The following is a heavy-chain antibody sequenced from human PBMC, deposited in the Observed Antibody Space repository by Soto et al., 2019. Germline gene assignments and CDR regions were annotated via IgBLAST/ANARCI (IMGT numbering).Heavy chain of an antibody. CDR3: ARMATFGSLNWFDP. CDR1: GYSFTNND. D-gene: IGHD3-16*01. Sequence: ASVKVSCKASGYSFTNNDVTWVRQATGQGLEWMGWMDPGSGDTGYAQKFQGRVTMTRDISIATAYMELSSLRSDDTAIYYCARMATFGSLNWFDPWGQGTLVTVSS. J-gene: IGHJ5*02. V-gene: IGHV1-8*01. CDR2: MDPGSGDT.